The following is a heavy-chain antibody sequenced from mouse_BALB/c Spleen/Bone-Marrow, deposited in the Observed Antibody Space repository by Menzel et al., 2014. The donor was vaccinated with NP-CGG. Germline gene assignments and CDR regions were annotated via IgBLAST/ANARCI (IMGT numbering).Heavy chain of an antibody. CDR3: ARYRYDVFDY. D-gene: IGHD2-14*01. V-gene: IGHV1S137*01. J-gene: IGHJ2*01. Sequence: VKLVESGAELVRPGVSVKISCKGSGYTFTDYAMHWVKQSHAKSLEWIGVISTYYGDASYNQKFKGKATMTVDKSSSTAYMELARLTSEDSAIYYCARYRYDVFDYWGQGTTLTVSS. CDR2: ISTYYGDA. CDR1: GYTFTDYA.